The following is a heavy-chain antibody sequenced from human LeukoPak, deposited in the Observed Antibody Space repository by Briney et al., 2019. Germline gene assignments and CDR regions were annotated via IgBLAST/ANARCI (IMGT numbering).Heavy chain of an antibody. V-gene: IGHV4-31*03. CDR1: GGSISSGGYY. CDR3: ARGDHCSSTSCHTGYFQH. J-gene: IGHJ1*01. CDR2: IYYSGST. Sequence: PSETLSLTCTVSGGSISSGGYYWSWIRQHPGEGLEWIGYIYYSGSTYYNPSLKSRVTISVDTSKNQFSLKLSSVTAADTAVYYCARGDHCSSTSCHTGYFQHWGQGTLVTVSS. D-gene: IGHD2-2*02.